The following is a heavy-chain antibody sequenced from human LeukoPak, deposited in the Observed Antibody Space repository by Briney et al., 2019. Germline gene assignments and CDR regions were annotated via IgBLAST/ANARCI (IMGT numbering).Heavy chain of an antibody. V-gene: IGHV4-59*01. CDR3: ARAPQVAGEAFDI. Sequence: PSETLSLTCTVSGGSISSYYWSWIRQPPGKGLEWIGYIYYSGSTNYNPSLKSRATISVDTSKNQFSLKLSSVTAADTAVYYCARAPQVAGEAFDIWGQGTMVTVSS. D-gene: IGHD6-19*01. CDR1: GGSISSYY. J-gene: IGHJ3*02. CDR2: IYYSGST.